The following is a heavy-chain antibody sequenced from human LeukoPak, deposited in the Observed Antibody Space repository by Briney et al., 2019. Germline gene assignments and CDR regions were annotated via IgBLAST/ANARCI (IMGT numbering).Heavy chain of an antibody. J-gene: IGHJ4*02. Sequence: GASVKVSCKASGYTFSNYNIHWLRQAPGQGLEWMGIVNPSGDSTNYAQKFQGRVTMTGDTSTSTVYMDLSSLRSDDTAVYYCARGIDFWSGYYTDGKFDYWGQGTLVTVSS. CDR2: VNPSGDST. D-gene: IGHD3-3*01. CDR1: GYTFSNYN. V-gene: IGHV1-46*01. CDR3: ARGIDFWSGYYTDGKFDY.